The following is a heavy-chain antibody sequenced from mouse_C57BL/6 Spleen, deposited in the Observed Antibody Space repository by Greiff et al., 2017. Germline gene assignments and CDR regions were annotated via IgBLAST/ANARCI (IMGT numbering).Heavy chain of an antibody. J-gene: IGHJ3*01. V-gene: IGHV1-72*01. Sequence: QVQLPQPGAELVKPGASVKLSCQASCYTFTRYWMHGVKQRPGRGLEGIGRIDPKSGGNKYNEKFKSNATLTVDKPSSTAYMQLSSLTSEDSAVYYCARDDGLYWGQGTLVTVSA. D-gene: IGHD2-3*01. CDR3: ARDDGLY. CDR2: IDPKSGGN. CDR1: CYTFTRYW.